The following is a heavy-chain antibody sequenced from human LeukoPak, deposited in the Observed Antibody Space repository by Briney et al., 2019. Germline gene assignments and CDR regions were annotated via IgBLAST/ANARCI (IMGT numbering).Heavy chain of an antibody. D-gene: IGHD2-21*02. V-gene: IGHV4-39*01. CDR2: IYYSGST. J-gene: IGHJ4*02. Sequence: PSETLSLTCTVSGGSISSSSYYWGWIRQPPGKGLEWIGSIYYSGSTYCNPSLKSRVTMSVDTSKNQFSLKLSSVTAADTAVYYCARLGVTFDYWGQGTLVTVSS. CDR3: ARLGVTFDY. CDR1: GGSISSSSYY.